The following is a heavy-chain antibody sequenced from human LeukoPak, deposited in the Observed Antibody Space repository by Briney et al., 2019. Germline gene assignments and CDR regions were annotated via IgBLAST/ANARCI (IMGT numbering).Heavy chain of an antibody. CDR2: IHHSGST. J-gene: IGHJ5*02. V-gene: IGHV4-31*03. CDR3: ASYGSGSYRFDP. D-gene: IGHD3-10*01. Sequence: SETLSLTCTVSGGSISSGNYYWSWIRQHPGKGLEWIGYIHHSGSTYYNPSLKSRVIISVDTSKDQFSLKLNSVTAADTAVYYCASYGSGSYRFDPWGQGTLVTVSS. CDR1: GGSISSGNYY.